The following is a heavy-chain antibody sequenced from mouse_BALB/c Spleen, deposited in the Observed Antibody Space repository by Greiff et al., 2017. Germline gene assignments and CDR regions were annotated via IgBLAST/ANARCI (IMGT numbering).Heavy chain of an antibody. J-gene: IGHJ2*01. Sequence: QVQLQQSGPGLVAPSQSLSITCTVSGFSLTSYGVHWVRQPPGKGLEWLGVIWAGGSTNYNSALMSRLSISKDNSKSQVFLKMNSLQTDDTAMYYCARDRGTNGYYFDYWGQGTTLTVSS. CDR3: ARDRGTNGYYFDY. D-gene: IGHD2-2*01. CDR1: GFSLTSYG. CDR2: IWAGGST. V-gene: IGHV2-9*02.